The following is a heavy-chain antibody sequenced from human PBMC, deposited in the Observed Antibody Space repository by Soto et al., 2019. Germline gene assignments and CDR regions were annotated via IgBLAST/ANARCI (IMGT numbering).Heavy chain of an antibody. CDR3: ARDAGIAAAGNPYYYSMDV. CDR2: IIPILGIA. Sequence: VTVACKASGGTFSSYTISWVRQAPGQGLEWMGRIIPILGIANYTQKFQGRVTITADKSTSTAYMELSSLRSEDTAVYYCARDAGIAAAGNPYYYSMDVWGPGTTVTVSS. CDR1: GGTFSSYT. J-gene: IGHJ6*02. V-gene: IGHV1-69*04. D-gene: IGHD6-13*01.